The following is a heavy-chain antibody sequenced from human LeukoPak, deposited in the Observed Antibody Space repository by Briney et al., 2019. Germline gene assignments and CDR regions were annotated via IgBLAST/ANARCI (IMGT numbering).Heavy chain of an antibody. D-gene: IGHD2-2*01. Sequence: SETLSLTCAVYGGSFSGYYWSWIRQPPGKGLEWIGEINHSGSTNYNPSLKSRVTISVDTSKNQFSLKLSSVTAADTAVYYCARGLRYCSSTSFLAWFDPWGQGTLVTVSS. J-gene: IGHJ5*02. CDR2: INHSGST. CDR3: ARGLRYCSSTSFLAWFDP. CDR1: GGSFSGYY. V-gene: IGHV4-34*01.